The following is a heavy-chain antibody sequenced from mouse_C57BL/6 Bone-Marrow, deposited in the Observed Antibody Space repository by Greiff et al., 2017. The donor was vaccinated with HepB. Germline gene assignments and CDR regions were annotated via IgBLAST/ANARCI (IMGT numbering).Heavy chain of an antibody. Sequence: QVQLKQSGPGLVQPSQSLSITCTVSGFSLTSYGVHWVRQSPGQGLEWLGVIWRGGSTDYNAAFMSRLSITKDNSKSQVSYKMNSLQADDTAIYYCAPHLLWLRRRFAYWGQGTLVTVSA. D-gene: IGHD2-2*01. J-gene: IGHJ3*01. CDR3: APHLLWLRRRFAY. V-gene: IGHV2-5*01. CDR2: IWRGGST. CDR1: GFSLTSYG.